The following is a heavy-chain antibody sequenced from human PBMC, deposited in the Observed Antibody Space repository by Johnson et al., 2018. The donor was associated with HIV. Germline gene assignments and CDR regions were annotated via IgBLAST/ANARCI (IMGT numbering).Heavy chain of an antibody. CDR2: IWYDGSNK. V-gene: IGHV3-33*01. Sequence: QVQLVESGGGVVQPGRSLRLSCAASGFTFSGYGMHWVRQAPGKGLEWVALIWYDGSNKYYADSVKGLFTISRDNSKNTLYLQMNSLRAEDTAVYYCARAAAAATDAFDIWGQGTMVTVSS. CDR3: ARAAAAATDAFDI. D-gene: IGHD6-13*01. CDR1: GFTFSGYG. J-gene: IGHJ3*02.